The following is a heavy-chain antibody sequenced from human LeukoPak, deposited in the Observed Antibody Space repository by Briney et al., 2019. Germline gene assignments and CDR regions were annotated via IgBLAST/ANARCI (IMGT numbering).Heavy chain of an antibody. J-gene: IGHJ4*02. V-gene: IGHV3-15*01. D-gene: IGHD1-14*01. CDR3: LIGPH. Sequence: GGSLRLSCAASGFTFSSYAMHWVRQAPGKGLEWVGRIKSKIDGGTTDYAAPVKGRFSMSRDGSKNMLYLQMNSLKTDDTAVYYRLIGPHWGQGTLVTVST. CDR1: GFTFSSYA. CDR2: IKSKIDGGTT.